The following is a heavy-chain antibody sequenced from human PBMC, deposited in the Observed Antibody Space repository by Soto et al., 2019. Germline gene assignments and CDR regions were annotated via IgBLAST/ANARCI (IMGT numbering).Heavy chain of an antibody. CDR2: INSDGSST. D-gene: IGHD3-22*01. CDR3: ARPSSGYYYGDAFDI. J-gene: IGHJ3*02. V-gene: IGHV3-74*01. CDR1: GFTFSSYW. Sequence: PGGSLRLSCAASGFTFSSYWMHWVRQAPGKGLVWVSRINSDGSSTSYADSVKGRFTISRDNAKNTLYLQMNSLRAEDTAVYYCARPSSGYYYGDAFDIWGQGTMVTVSS.